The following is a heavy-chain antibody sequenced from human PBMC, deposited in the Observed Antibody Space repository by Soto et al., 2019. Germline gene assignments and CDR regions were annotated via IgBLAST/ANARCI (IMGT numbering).Heavy chain of an antibody. CDR3: ARDIFNYDYVWGSYRPSYYYGMDV. V-gene: IGHV3-30-3*01. J-gene: IGHJ6*02. CDR1: GFTFSSYA. CDR2: ISYDGSNK. Sequence: RLSCAASGFTFSSYAMHWVRQAPGKGLEWVAVISYDGSNKYYADSVKGRFTISRDNSKNTLYLQMNSLRAEDTAVYYCARDIFNYDYVWGSYRPSYYYGMDVWAQGTTVTVSS. D-gene: IGHD3-16*02.